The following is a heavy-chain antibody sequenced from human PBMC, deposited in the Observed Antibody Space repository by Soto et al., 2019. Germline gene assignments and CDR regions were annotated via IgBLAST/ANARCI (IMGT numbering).Heavy chain of an antibody. CDR2: ISGSGGST. D-gene: IGHD4-17*01. CDR1: GFTFSSYA. J-gene: IGHJ4*02. Sequence: EVQLLESGGGLVQPGGSLRLSCAASGFTFSSYAMSWVRQAPGKGRGWVSAISGSGGSTYYADSVKGRFTISRDNSKNTLYLQMNSLRAEDTAVYYCAKDQARYGDYRFDYWGQGTLVTVSS. V-gene: IGHV3-23*01. CDR3: AKDQARYGDYRFDY.